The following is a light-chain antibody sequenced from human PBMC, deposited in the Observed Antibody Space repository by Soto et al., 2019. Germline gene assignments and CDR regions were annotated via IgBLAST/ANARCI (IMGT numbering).Light chain of an antibody. CDR1: ASNIGNSF. J-gene: IGLJ1*01. CDR3: AAWDDSLSAYV. V-gene: IGLV1-47*02. CDR2: SHN. Sequence: QSVLTQPPSASGTPGQRVTISCSGGASNIGNSFVYWYQQLPGTAPQLLIFSHNQRPSGVPDRFSVSKSGASASLAITGLRSEDEADYYCAAWDDSLSAYVFGPGTKLTVL.